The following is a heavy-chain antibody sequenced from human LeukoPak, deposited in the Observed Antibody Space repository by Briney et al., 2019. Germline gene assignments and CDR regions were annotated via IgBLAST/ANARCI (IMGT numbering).Heavy chain of an antibody. D-gene: IGHD1-26*01. Sequence: GGSLRLSCAASGFTFSSYLMSWVRQAPGKGLGWVANIKQDGSEKYYVDSVKGRFTISRDNAKNSLYLQMNSLRAEDTAVYYCARDAGVGAKDYWGQGTLVTVSS. CDR1: GFTFSSYL. CDR3: ARDAGVGAKDY. CDR2: IKQDGSEK. V-gene: IGHV3-7*05. J-gene: IGHJ4*02.